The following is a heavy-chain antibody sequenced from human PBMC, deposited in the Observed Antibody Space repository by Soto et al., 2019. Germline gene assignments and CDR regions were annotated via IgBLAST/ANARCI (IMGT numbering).Heavy chain of an antibody. D-gene: IGHD3-10*01. J-gene: IGHJ4*02. CDR2: ISTAHRDI. Sequence: QVQLVQSGTEVKKPGASVRVSYKASGYTFTNYGISWVRQAPGQGLEWMGWISTAHRDIGYAQKFQGRVTMTTDTSKNTAYLEVRNLRSDDTAVYYCARDLAYIREYWGQGTLVTVSS. CDR1: GYTFTNYG. V-gene: IGHV1-18*04. CDR3: ARDLAYIREY.